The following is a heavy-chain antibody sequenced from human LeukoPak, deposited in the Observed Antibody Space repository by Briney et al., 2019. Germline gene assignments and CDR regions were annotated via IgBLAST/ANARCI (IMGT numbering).Heavy chain of an antibody. Sequence: GGTLRLSCAASGFTFSSYWMSWVRQAPGKGLEWVANIKQDGSEKYYVASVRGRFTITRDNAKNSLYLQMNSRRAEDTAVYYCARGLFLYDYWRQGSLVTVHS. CDR2: IKQDGSEK. CDR3: ARGLFLYDY. V-gene: IGHV3-7*01. J-gene: IGHJ4*02. CDR1: GFTFSSYW. D-gene: IGHD2-8*01.